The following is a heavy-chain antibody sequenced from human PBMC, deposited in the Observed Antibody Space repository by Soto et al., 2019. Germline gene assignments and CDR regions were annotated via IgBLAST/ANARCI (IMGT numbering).Heavy chain of an antibody. CDR1: GYTFTSYG. CDR2: ISGYNGNK. CDR3: ARDRVAHHDGSDTSPWFDP. J-gene: IGHJ5*02. V-gene: IGHV1-18*01. D-gene: IGHD3-22*01. Sequence: VQLVQSGAEVKKPGASVRVSCKASGYTFTSYGISWVRQAPGQGLEWMGWISGYNGNKKYAQKVQGRVTMTTDTSTSTAYMALTSLRSDDTAVYYCARDRVAHHDGSDTSPWFDPWGQGTLVTVSS.